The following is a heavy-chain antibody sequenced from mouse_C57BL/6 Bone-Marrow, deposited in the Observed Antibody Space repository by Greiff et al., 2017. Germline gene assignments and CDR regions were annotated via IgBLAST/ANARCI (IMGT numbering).Heavy chain of an antibody. CDR1: EYEFPSHD. CDR3: ARASTMNWYFDV. D-gene: IGHD2-4*01. J-gene: IGHJ1*03. Sequence: EVQLVESGGGLVQPGESLKLSCESNEYEFPSHDMSWVRKTPEKRLELVAAINSDGGSTYYPDNMERRFIISRDNTKKNLYLQMRSLRSEDTALYDCARASTMNWYFDVWGTGTTVTVSS. CDR2: INSDGGST. V-gene: IGHV5-2*01.